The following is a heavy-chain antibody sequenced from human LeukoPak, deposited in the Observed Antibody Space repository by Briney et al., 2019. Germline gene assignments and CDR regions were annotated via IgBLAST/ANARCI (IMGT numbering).Heavy chain of an antibody. D-gene: IGHD6-19*01. CDR3: ARRSGIAVAGAFDY. J-gene: IGHJ4*02. Sequence: GGSLRLSCVASGFTFSSYAMSWVRQAPGKGLEWVSGFSVSDATTYYADSVKGRFTISRDNSKNTLYLQMNSLRAEDTAIYYCARRSGIAVAGAFDYWGQGTLVTVSS. CDR1: GFTFSSYA. V-gene: IGHV3-23*01. CDR2: FSVSDATT.